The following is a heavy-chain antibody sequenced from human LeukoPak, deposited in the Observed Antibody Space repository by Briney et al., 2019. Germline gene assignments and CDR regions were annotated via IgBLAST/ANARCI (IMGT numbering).Heavy chain of an antibody. CDR3: ARERVSVVDY. Sequence: SETLSLTCTVSGGSISTYYWSWIRQPPGKGLECIGYINYSGSTNYNPSLKSRVTISVDTSKNQFSLKLSSVTAADTAVYYCARERVSVVDYWGQGTLVTVSS. J-gene: IGHJ4*02. CDR1: GGSISTYY. CDR2: INYSGST. V-gene: IGHV4-59*01.